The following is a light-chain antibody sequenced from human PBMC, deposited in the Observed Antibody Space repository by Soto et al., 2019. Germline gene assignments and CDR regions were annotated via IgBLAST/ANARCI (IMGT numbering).Light chain of an antibody. V-gene: IGKV1-5*03. J-gene: IGKJ1*01. CDR2: EAS. CDR3: QQYTSYSPT. Sequence: DIQMTQSPSTLSASVGDRVTITCRASQTISGWLAWYQQKPGKAPKLLIFEASILESGVPSRFSGSRSGTDFTLTIDSPQPDDFATYYCQQYTSYSPTFGQGTKVEI. CDR1: QTISGW.